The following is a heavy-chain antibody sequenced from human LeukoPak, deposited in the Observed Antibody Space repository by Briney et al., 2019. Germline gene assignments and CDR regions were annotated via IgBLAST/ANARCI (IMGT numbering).Heavy chain of an antibody. V-gene: IGHV3-23*01. Sequence: GGSLRLSCAASGFTFSSYWMHWVRQAPGKGLEWVSAISGSGGSTYYADSVKGRFTISRDNSRNTLYLQMNSLRAEDTALYYCARDVWFDPWGQGTLVTVSS. CDR1: GFTFSSYW. CDR3: ARDVWFDP. CDR2: ISGSGGST. J-gene: IGHJ5*02.